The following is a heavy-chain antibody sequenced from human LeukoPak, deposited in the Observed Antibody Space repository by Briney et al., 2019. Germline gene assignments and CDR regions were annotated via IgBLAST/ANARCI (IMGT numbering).Heavy chain of an antibody. CDR2: IYHSGST. V-gene: IGHV4-59*01. CDR3: ARGPYNNGWYMGWFDP. J-gene: IGHJ5*02. D-gene: IGHD6-19*01. Sequence: SETLSLTCSVSGGSISSYYWSWIRQPPGKGLEGIGYIYHSGSTNYSPSLKSRLTISVATSNSQFYLKMSSVTAADTAVYYCARGPYNNGWYMGWFDPWGQGTLVTVSS. CDR1: GGSISSYY.